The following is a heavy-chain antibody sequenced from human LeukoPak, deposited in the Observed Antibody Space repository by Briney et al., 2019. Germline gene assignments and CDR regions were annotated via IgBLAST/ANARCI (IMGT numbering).Heavy chain of an antibody. CDR3: ARANYYASGSTRLPYYGMDV. CDR1: GFTFSSYS. CDR2: ISSSSYI. D-gene: IGHD3-10*01. Sequence: GGSLRLSCAASGFTFSSYSMNWVRQAPGKGLEWVSSISSSSYIYYADSVKGRFTISRDNAKNSLYLQMNSLRAEDTAVYYCARANYYASGSTRLPYYGMDVWGQGTTVTVSS. J-gene: IGHJ6*02. V-gene: IGHV3-21*01.